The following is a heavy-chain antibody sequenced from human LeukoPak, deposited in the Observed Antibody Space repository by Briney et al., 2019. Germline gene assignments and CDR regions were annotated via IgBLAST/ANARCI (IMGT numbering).Heavy chain of an antibody. CDR3: SRWNYYGSGRPYYYYYGMDV. CDR2: ISSSGSTI. CDR1: GFTFSSYE. J-gene: IGHJ6*02. Sequence: GGSLRLSCATSGFTFSSYEMNRVRQAPGKGLEWVSYISSSGSTIYYADSVKGRFTISRDNAKNSLYLQMNSLRAEDTAVYYCSRWNYYGSGRPYYYYYGMDVWGQGTTVTVSS. D-gene: IGHD3-10*01. V-gene: IGHV3-48*03.